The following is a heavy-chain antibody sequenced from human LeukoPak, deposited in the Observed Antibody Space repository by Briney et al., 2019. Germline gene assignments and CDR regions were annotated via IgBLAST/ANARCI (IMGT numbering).Heavy chain of an antibody. V-gene: IGHV4-59*01. D-gene: IGHD2-2*01. CDR3: ARIDTSWFTFDD. CDR1: GGSISSYY. CDR2: ISYSGST. Sequence: PSETLSLTCTVSGGSISSYYWSWIRQSPGKGLEWIGYISYSGSTNYNPSLKSRVTISVDTPKSQFSLKLSSVTAADTALYYCARIDTSWFTFDDWGQGTLVTVSS. J-gene: IGHJ4*02.